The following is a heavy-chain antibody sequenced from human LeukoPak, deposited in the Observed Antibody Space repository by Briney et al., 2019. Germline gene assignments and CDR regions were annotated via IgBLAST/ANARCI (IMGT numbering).Heavy chain of an antibody. CDR3: AKDTSIGRYCTNGVCSPFDY. CDR2: ISGSGDST. CDR1: GFTFSNYA. V-gene: IGHV3-23*01. Sequence: PGGSLRLSCAASGFTFSNYAMSWVRQAPGKGLEWVSAISGSGDSTYYADSVKGRFTISRDNSKNTLYLQVNSLRSEDTAVYYCAKDTSIGRYCTNGVCSPFDYWGQGTLVTVSS. J-gene: IGHJ4*02. D-gene: IGHD2-8*01.